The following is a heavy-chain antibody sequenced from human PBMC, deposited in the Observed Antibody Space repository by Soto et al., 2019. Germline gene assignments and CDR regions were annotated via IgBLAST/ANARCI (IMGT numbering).Heavy chain of an antibody. CDR1: GGSISSYY. V-gene: IGHV4-59*08. J-gene: IGHJ4*02. CDR3: ARHAYCSGGSCYGGFDY. CDR2: IYYSGRT. Sequence: SETLSLTCTVSGGSISSYYWSWIRQPPGKGLEWIGYIYYSGRTNYNPSLKSRVTISVDTSKNQFSLKLSSVTAADTAVYYCARHAYCSGGSCYGGFDYWGQGTLVTVSS. D-gene: IGHD2-15*01.